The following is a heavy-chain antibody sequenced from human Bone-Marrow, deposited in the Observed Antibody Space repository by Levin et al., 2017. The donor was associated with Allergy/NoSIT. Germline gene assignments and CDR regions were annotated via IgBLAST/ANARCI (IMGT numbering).Heavy chain of an antibody. CDR1: GGSISSGSYY. CDR3: ARSEFITMVRGVIMGGWFDP. J-gene: IGHJ5*02. CDR2: IYTSGST. D-gene: IGHD3-10*01. Sequence: SETLSLTCTVSGGSISSGSYYWSWIRQPAGKGLEWIGRIYTSGSTNYNPSLKSRVTISVDTSKNQFSLKLSSVTAADTAVYYCARSEFITMVRGVIMGGWFDPWGQGTLVTVSS. V-gene: IGHV4-61*02.